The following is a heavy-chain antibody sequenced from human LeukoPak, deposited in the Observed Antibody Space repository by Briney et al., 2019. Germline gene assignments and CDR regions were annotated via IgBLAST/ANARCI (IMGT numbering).Heavy chain of an antibody. V-gene: IGHV4-4*07. CDR3: ARVDTAMGVFDY. Sequence: SETLSLTCTVSGGSLSSYYWSWIRQPAGKGLEWIGRIYTSGSTNYNPSLKSRVTMSVDTSKNQFSLTLSSVTAADTAVYYCARVDTAMGVFDYWGQGTLVTVSS. CDR1: GGSLSSYY. D-gene: IGHD5-18*01. CDR2: IYTSGST. J-gene: IGHJ4*02.